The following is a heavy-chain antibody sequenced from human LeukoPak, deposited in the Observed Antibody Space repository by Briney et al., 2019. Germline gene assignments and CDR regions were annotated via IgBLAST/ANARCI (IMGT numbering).Heavy chain of an antibody. V-gene: IGHV3-73*01. D-gene: IGHD5/OR15-5a*01. Sequence: GGSLRLSCAASGFTFSGSAMHWVRQASGKGLEWVGRIRSKANSYATAYAASVKGTFTISRDDSNNTTDMQMNSRKTEDTAVYYCTRPSTPGVDYYYMDVWGKGTTVTVSS. CDR3: TRPSTPGVDYYYMDV. CDR1: GFTFSGSA. CDR2: IRSKANSYAT. J-gene: IGHJ6*03.